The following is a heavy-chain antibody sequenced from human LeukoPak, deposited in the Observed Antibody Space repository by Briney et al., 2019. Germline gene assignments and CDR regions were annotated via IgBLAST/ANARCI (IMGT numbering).Heavy chain of an antibody. J-gene: IGHJ4*02. D-gene: IGHD3-10*01. CDR3: ARPFFGELYFDY. CDR2: INPSGGST. Sequence: GASVKVSCKASGYTFTSYYMHWVRQAAGQGLEWMGIINPSGGSTSYAQKFQGRVTMTRDTSTSTVYMELSSLRSEDTAVYYCARPFFGELYFDYWGQGTLVTVSS. CDR1: GYTFTSYY. V-gene: IGHV1-46*01.